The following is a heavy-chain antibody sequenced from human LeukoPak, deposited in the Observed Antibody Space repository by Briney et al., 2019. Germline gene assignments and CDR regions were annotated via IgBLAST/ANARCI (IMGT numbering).Heavy chain of an antibody. CDR1: GFTFSSYA. Sequence: GGSLRLSCAASGFTFSSYAMHWVRQAPGKGLEWVAVISYDGSNKYYADSVKGRFTISRDNSKNTLYLQMSSLRAEDTAVYYCARDPSSGYYYYFDYWGQGTLVTVSS. CDR2: ISYDGSNK. CDR3: ARDPSSGYYYYFDY. V-gene: IGHV3-30-3*01. D-gene: IGHD3-22*01. J-gene: IGHJ4*02.